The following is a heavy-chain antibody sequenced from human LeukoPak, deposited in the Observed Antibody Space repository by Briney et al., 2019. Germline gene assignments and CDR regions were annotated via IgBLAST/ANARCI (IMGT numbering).Heavy chain of an antibody. CDR2: ISSSSSTI. D-gene: IGHD3-9*01. CDR3: ARGRLIRYFDWFLGY. Sequence: GGSLRLSCAASGFTFSSYSMNWVRQAPGKGLEWVSYISSSSSTIYYADSVKGRFTISRDNAKNSLYLQMNSLRAEDTAVYYCARGRLIRYFDWFLGYWGQGTLVTVSS. V-gene: IGHV3-48*01. CDR1: GFTFSSYS. J-gene: IGHJ4*02.